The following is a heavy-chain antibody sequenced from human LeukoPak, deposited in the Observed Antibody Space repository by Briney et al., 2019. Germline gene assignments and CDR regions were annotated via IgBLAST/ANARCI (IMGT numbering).Heavy chain of an antibody. J-gene: IGHJ4*02. D-gene: IGHD1-26*01. V-gene: IGHV4-31*03. Sequence: SQTLSLTCTVSGGSISSGGYYWSWIRQHPGKGLEWIGYIYYSGSTYYNPSLKSRVTISVDTSKNQFSLKLSSATAADTAVYYCARWEYAAFDYWGQGTLVTVSS. CDR2: IYYSGST. CDR1: GGSISSGGYY. CDR3: ARWEYAAFDY.